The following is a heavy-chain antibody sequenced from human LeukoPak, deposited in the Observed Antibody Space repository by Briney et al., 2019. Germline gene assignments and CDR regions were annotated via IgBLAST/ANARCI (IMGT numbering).Heavy chain of an antibody. Sequence: GGSLRLSCAASGFTFSNYWMHWVRQAPGKGLVWVSRINSDGSITNYADSVKGRFTISRDNAKNTLYLQMNSLRADDTAVYYCVRTVGSREYWGQGALVTVSS. CDR2: INSDGSIT. CDR1: GFTFSNYW. V-gene: IGHV3-74*01. D-gene: IGHD4-23*01. J-gene: IGHJ4*02. CDR3: VRTVGSREY.